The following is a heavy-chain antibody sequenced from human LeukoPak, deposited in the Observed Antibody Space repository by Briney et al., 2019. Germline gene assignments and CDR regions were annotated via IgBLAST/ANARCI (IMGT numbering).Heavy chain of an antibody. CDR2: ISSSSSYI. CDR1: GFTFSSYS. J-gene: IGHJ3*02. Sequence: PGGSLRLSCAASGFTFSSYSMNWVRQAPGKGLEWVSSISSSSSYIYYADSVKGRFTISRDNAKNSLYLQMNSLRAEDTAVYYCARVGTLLLFSFDAFDIWGQGTMVTVSS. V-gene: IGHV3-21*01. D-gene: IGHD2-15*01. CDR3: ARVGTLLLFSFDAFDI.